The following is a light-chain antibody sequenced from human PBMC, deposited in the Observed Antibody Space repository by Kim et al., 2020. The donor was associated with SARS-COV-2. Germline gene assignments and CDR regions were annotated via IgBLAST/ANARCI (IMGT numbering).Light chain of an antibody. CDR3: YSAADNNRV. V-gene: IGLV3-27*01. CDR1: MLARKY. CDR2: KHS. J-gene: IGLJ3*02. Sequence: SYELTQPSSVSVSPGQTARITCSGDMLARKYARWFQQKPGQAPMLVIYKHSERPSGIPERFSGSSSGNTATLTISGAQVGDEADYYCYSAADNNRVFGGGTKLTVL.